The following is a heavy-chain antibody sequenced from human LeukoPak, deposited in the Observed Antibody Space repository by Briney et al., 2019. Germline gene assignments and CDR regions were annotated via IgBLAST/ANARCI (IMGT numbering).Heavy chain of an antibody. CDR1: GGPFDNYA. D-gene: IGHD3/OR15-3a*01. CDR2: IIPSLNRA. CDR3: ARRTDRVDDAFDV. J-gene: IGHJ3*01. Sequence: ASVKVSCKSSGGPFDNYAINWVRQAPGQGLEWMGRIIPSLNRANYAQIRVTITADKSTATAYMELSGLRYEDTAVYYCARRTDRVDDAFDVWGQGTMITVSS. V-gene: IGHV1-69*04.